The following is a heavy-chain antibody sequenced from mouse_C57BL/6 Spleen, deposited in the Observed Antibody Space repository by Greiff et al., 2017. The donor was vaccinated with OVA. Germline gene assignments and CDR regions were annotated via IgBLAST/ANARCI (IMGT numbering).Heavy chain of an antibody. Sequence: EVMLVESGGGLVQPGGSMKLSCVASGFTFSNYWMNWVRQSPEKGLEWVAQIRLKSDNYATHYAESVKGRFTISRDDSKSSVYLQMNNLRAEDTGIYYCTGGSSADYFDYWGQGTTLTVSS. CDR3: TGGSSADYFDY. CDR2: IRLKSDNYAT. CDR1: GFTFSNYW. D-gene: IGHD1-3*01. J-gene: IGHJ2*01. V-gene: IGHV6-3*01.